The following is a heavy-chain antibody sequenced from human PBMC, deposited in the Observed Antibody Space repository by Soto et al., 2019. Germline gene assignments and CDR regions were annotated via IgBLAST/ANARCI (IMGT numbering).Heavy chain of an antibody. J-gene: IGHJ4*02. Sequence: SETLSLTCTVSGGSISSSSYYWGWIRQPPGKGLEWIGSIFYTGSTYYNPSLKSRVTISVDTSKNQFSLRLNSVTAADTAVYYCARALNWNGDYFEYWGQGTLVTVSS. CDR2: IFYTGST. CDR1: GGSISSSSYY. V-gene: IGHV4-39*01. D-gene: IGHD1-1*01. CDR3: ARALNWNGDYFEY.